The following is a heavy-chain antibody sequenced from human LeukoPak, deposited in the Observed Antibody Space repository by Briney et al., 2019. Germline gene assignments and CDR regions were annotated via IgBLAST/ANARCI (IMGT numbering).Heavy chain of an antibody. Sequence: SETLSLTCTVSGGSISSSSYYWGWIRQPPGKGLEWIGSIHYSGSTNYNPSLKSRVTISVDTSKNQFSLKLSSVTAADTAVYYCARDEGDYFGSGSYNYFDYWGQGTLVTVSS. J-gene: IGHJ4*02. V-gene: IGHV4-39*07. CDR1: GGSISSSSYY. D-gene: IGHD3-10*01. CDR2: IHYSGST. CDR3: ARDEGDYFGSGSYNYFDY.